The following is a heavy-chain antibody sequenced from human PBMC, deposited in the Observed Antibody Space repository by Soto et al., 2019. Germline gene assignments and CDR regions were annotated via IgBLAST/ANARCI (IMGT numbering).Heavy chain of an antibody. D-gene: IGHD3-16*02. CDR1: GFSLSTSGVG. V-gene: IGHV2-5*02. Sequence: QITLKESGPTLVKPTQTLTLTCTFSGFSLSTSGVGVGWIRQPPGKALEWLALIYWDDDKRYSPSLKSRLTITKDPSKNQVVLTMTNMDPVDTATYYCARTSPSSDYVWRSYRPWDFDYWGQGTLVTVSS. J-gene: IGHJ4*02. CDR3: ARTSPSSDYVWRSYRPWDFDY. CDR2: IYWDDDK.